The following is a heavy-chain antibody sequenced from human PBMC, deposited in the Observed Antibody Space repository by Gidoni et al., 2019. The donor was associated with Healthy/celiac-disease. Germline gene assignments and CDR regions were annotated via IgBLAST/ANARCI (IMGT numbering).Heavy chain of an antibody. D-gene: IGHD5-12*01. CDR2: IYYSGST. V-gene: IGHV4-59*01. CDR1: GRPISSYY. CDR3: ARGGRDGYNYYYFDY. Sequence: QVQLQESGPGLVKPSETLSLTCTVSGRPISSYYWSWIRQPPGKGLEWIGYIYYSGSTNYNPSLKSRVTISVDTSKNQFSLKLSSVTAADTAVYYCARGGRDGYNYYYFDYWGQGTLVTVSS. J-gene: IGHJ4*02.